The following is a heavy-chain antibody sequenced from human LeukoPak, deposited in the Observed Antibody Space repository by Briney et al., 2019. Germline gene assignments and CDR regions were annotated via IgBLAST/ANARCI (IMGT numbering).Heavy chain of an antibody. D-gene: IGHD4-23*01. V-gene: IGHV3-7*01. CDR3: ARNSSFDY. CDR1: GFTYSTYW. CDR2: ISLDGSEK. J-gene: IGHJ4*02. Sequence: PGGCLRLSCAASGFTYSTYWMSWVRQAPGKGRGWVANISLDGSEKYYIDSVRGRFTISTDNAKISRYLQMNSVRGEDTTVYYCARNSSFDYWGQGTLVTVSS.